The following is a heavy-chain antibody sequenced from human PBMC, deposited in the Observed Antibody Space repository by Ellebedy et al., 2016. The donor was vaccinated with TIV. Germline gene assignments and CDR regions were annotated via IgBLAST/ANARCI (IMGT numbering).Heavy chain of an antibody. CDR3: ARDAKKYDFWSGYSPFMDYYYGMDV. D-gene: IGHD3-3*01. CDR1: GGTFSSYA. J-gene: IGHJ6*02. Sequence: SVKVSCKASGGTFSSYAINWVRQAPGQGLEWMGRIIPILGIANYAQKLQGRVTMTTDTSTSTAYMELRSLRSDDTAVYYCARDAKKYDFWSGYSPFMDYYYGMDVWGQGTTVTVSS. CDR2: IIPILGIA. V-gene: IGHV1-69*04.